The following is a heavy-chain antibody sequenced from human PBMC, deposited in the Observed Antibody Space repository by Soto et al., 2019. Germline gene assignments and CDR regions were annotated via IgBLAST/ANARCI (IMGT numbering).Heavy chain of an antibody. J-gene: IGHJ5*02. CDR3: ARVLSPMYYRGVGQPYYYGSGSYYKDDWFDP. CDR1: GGSISSGDYY. V-gene: IGHV4-30-4*02. Sequence: PSETLSLTCTVSGGSISSGDYYWSWIRQPPGKGLEWIGYIYYSGSTYYNPSLKSRVTISVDTSKNQLTLKLSSVTAADTAVNYFARVLSPMYYRGVGQPYYYGSGSYYKDDWFDPWGQGTLVTVPS. D-gene: IGHD3-10*01. CDR2: IYYSGST.